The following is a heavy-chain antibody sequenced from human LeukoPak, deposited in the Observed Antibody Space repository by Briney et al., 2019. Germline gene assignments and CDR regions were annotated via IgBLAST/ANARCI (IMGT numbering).Heavy chain of an antibody. J-gene: IGHJ6*04. CDR3: ASGGSGYCSSTSCYSRYGMDV. D-gene: IGHD2-2*02. CDR2: IIPIFGTA. Sequence: SVKVSCKASGYTFTSYGISWVRQAPGQGLEWMGGIIPIFGTANYAQKFQGRVTITADKSTSTAYMELSSLRSEDTAVYYCASGGSGYCSSTSCYSRYGMDVWGKGTTVTVSS. CDR1: GYTFTSYG. V-gene: IGHV1-69*06.